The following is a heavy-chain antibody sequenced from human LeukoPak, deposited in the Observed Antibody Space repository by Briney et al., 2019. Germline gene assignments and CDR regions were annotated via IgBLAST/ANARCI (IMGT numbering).Heavy chain of an antibody. CDR3: ARYPYPGYCSGGSCYFYDY. CDR2: IYPGDSDT. D-gene: IGHD2-15*01. CDR1: GYSFTSYW. Sequence: GESLKIFCKGSGYSFTSYWIGWVRQMPGKGLEWMGIIYPGDSDTRYGPSFQGQVTISADKSISTAYLQWSSLKASDTAMYYCARYPYPGYCSGGSCYFYDYWGQGTLVTVSS. V-gene: IGHV5-51*01. J-gene: IGHJ4*02.